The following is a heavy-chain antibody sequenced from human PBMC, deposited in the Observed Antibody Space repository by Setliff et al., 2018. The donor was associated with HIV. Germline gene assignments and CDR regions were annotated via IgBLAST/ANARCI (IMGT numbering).Heavy chain of an antibody. J-gene: IGHJ4*02. D-gene: IGHD6-19*01. Sequence: SVKVSCKASGGTFRNFAINWVRQAPGQGLQWVGGIIPIFGTANYAQKLQGRVTITADESTTTAYMELSSLISEDTAIYYCARDHPNMAVGAVYWGQGTLVTVSS. CDR1: GGTFRNFA. CDR3: ARDHPNMAVGAVY. CDR2: IIPIFGTA. V-gene: IGHV1-69*13.